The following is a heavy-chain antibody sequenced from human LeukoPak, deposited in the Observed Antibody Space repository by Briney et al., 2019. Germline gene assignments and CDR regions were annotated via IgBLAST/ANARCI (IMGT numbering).Heavy chain of an antibody. D-gene: IGHD6-13*01. J-gene: IGHJ6*03. CDR3: ARDPGSSYSSSWYDYYYMDV. Sequence: SETLSLTCTVSGGSISSYYWGWIRQPPGKGLEWIGSLYFTGSAYYNPSLKSRVTISVDTSKNQFSLKLSSVTAADTAVYYCARDPGSSYSSSWYDYYYMDVWGKGTTVTISS. CDR1: GGSISSYY. CDR2: LYFTGSA. V-gene: IGHV4-39*07.